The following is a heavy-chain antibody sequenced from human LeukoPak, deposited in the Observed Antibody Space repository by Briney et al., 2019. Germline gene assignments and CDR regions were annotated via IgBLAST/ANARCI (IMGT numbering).Heavy chain of an antibody. CDR3: AEADRGVAFYYYGMDV. CDR1: GFTFSSYA. CDR2: ISGSGGST. Sequence: GGSLRLSCAASGFTFSSYAMSWVRQAPGKGLEWVSAISGSGGSTYYADSVKGRFTISRDNSKNALYLQMNSLRAEDTAVYYCAEADRGVAFYYYGMDVWGKGTTVTVSS. J-gene: IGHJ6*04. D-gene: IGHD3-10*01. V-gene: IGHV3-23*01.